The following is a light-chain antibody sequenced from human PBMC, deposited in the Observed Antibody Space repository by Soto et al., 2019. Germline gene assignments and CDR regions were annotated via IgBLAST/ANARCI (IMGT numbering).Light chain of an antibody. J-gene: IGKJ1*01. Sequence: DIVMTQSPDSLAVSLGERATINCKSSQSVLYSSNNKNYLAWYQQKPGHPPKLLIYWASTRESGVPDRFSGSGSGTDFPLTSSSLQAEDVAVYYCQQYYSSPWTFGQGTKVEIK. CDR1: QSVLYSSNNKNY. CDR3: QQYYSSPWT. CDR2: WAS. V-gene: IGKV4-1*01.